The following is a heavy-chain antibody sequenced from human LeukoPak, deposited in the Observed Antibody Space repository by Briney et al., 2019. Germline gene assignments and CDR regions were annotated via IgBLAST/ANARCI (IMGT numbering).Heavy chain of an antibody. CDR1: GFTVSSNY. J-gene: IGHJ4*02. Sequence: GGSLRLSCAASGFTVSSNYMSWVRQAPGKELEWVSVIYSGGSTYYADSVKGRFTISRDSYKNTLYLQMNSLRAEDAAVYYCAKAPVTTCSGAYCYPFDYWGQGTLVTVSS. CDR3: AKAPVTTCSGAYCYPFDY. CDR2: IYSGGST. V-gene: IGHV3-53*01. D-gene: IGHD2-15*01.